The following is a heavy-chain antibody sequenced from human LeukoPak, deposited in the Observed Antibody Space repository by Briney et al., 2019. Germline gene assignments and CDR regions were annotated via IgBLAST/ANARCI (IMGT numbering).Heavy chain of an antibody. J-gene: IGHJ6*02. CDR3: ASDYYDSRGYYFRRNYYYYYGMDV. Sequence: PGGSLRLSCAASGFTFSSYAMHWVRQAPGKGLEWVAAISYDGSNKYYADSVKSRFSISRDNSENTLYLQINSLRAEDTAVYYCASDYYDSRGYYFRRNYYYYYGMDVWGQGTTVTVSS. D-gene: IGHD3-22*01. CDR2: ISYDGSNK. V-gene: IGHV3-30*04. CDR1: GFTFSSYA.